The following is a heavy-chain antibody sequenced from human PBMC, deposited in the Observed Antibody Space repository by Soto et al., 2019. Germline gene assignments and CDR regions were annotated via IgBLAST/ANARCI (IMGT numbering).Heavy chain of an antibody. Sequence: PSETLSLTFTVSGGSISSYYWSWIRQPPGKGLEWIGYIYSGGSTNYNPSLKSRVTISVDTSKNQFSLRLTSVTAADTAVYFCARDVGDYYYMDVWGEGTTVTVSS. V-gene: IGHV4-59*01. D-gene: IGHD2-15*01. CDR3: ARDVGDYYYMDV. CDR1: GGSISSYY. CDR2: IYSGGST. J-gene: IGHJ6*03.